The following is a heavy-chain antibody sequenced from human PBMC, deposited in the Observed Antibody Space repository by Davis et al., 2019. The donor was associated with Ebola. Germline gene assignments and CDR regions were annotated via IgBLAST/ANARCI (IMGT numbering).Heavy chain of an antibody. Sequence: GESLKISCVASEFTFTYYAMSWVRQAPGKGLEWVSAISGSGGSTYYADSVKGRFSISRDNSKNTLYLQMNSLRAEDTAVYYCARNYDFWSGLVSYGMDVWGQGTTVTVSS. CDR1: EFTFTYYA. V-gene: IGHV3-23*01. CDR2: ISGSGGST. D-gene: IGHD3-3*01. CDR3: ARNYDFWSGLVSYGMDV. J-gene: IGHJ6*02.